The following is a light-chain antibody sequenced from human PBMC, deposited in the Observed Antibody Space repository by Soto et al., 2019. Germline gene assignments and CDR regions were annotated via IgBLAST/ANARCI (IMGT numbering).Light chain of an antibody. CDR1: SSDVGGYNF. J-gene: IGLJ2*01. V-gene: IGLV2-14*03. Sequence: QSALTQPASVSGSPGQSITITCTGTSSDVGGYNFVSWYQQHPGKAPKLMIYDVSDRPSGVSNRFSGSKSGNTASLTISGLQAEDEADYYCSSYTSSGTHVVFGGGTKLTFL. CDR2: DVS. CDR3: SSYTSSGTHVV.